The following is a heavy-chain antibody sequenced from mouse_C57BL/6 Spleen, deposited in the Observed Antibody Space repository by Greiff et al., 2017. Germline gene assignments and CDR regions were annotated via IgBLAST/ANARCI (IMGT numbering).Heavy chain of an antibody. Sequence: EVQRVESGGGLVKPGGSLKLSCAASGFTFSDYGMHWVRQAPEKGLEWVAYISSGSSTIYYADTVKGRFTISRDNAKNTLFLQMTSLRSEDTAMYYGAGPAVVAKGEVFGYWGQGTTLTVSS. CDR2: ISSGSSTI. V-gene: IGHV5-17*01. J-gene: IGHJ2*01. CDR3: AGPAVVAKGEVFGY. D-gene: IGHD1-1*01. CDR1: GFTFSDYG.